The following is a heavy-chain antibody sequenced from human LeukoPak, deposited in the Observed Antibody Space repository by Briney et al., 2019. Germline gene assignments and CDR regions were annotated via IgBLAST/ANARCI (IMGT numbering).Heavy chain of an antibody. V-gene: IGHV4-59*12. D-gene: IGHD3-22*01. CDR1: GGSISSYY. CDR3: ARGLGDSSGYQIDY. Sequence: PSETLSLTCTVSGGSISSYYWSWIRQPPGKGLEWIGYIYYSGTTNYNPSLKSRVTISVDTSKNQFSLKLSSVTAADTAVYYCARGLGDSSGYQIDYWGQGTLVTVSS. CDR2: IYYSGTT. J-gene: IGHJ4*02.